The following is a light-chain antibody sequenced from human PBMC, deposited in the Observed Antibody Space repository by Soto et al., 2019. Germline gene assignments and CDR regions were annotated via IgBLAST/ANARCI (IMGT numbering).Light chain of an antibody. V-gene: IGLV2-14*03. J-gene: IGLJ1*01. CDR1: SSDVGGFDH. CDR2: DVS. Sequence: QSVLTQPASVSGSPGQSITISCTGASSDVGGFDHVSWYQQHPGKVPRLLIYDVSSRPSGVSDRFSGSKSGNTASLTISGLQAEDEADYYCNSFTTTNTYVFGTGTKVPS. CDR3: NSFTTTNTYV.